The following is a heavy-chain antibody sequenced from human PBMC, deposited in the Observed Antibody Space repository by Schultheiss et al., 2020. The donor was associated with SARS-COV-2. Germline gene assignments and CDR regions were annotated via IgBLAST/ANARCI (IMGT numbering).Heavy chain of an antibody. CDR2: IYPGDSDT. V-gene: IGHV5-51*01. D-gene: IGHD3-16*01. Sequence: KVSCKASGYTFTSYYMHWVRQMPGKGMEWMGIIYPGDSDTRYSPSFQGQVTISADKSISTAYLQWSSLKASDTAMYYCASGGGMVRVFDYWGQGTLVTVSS. CDR1: GYTFTSYY. CDR3: ASGGGMVRVFDY. J-gene: IGHJ4*02.